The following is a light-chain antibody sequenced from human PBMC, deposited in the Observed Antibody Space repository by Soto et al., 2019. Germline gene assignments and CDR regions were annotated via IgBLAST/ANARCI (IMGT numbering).Light chain of an antibody. CDR2: ASS. Sequence: DIQMTQAPSSLSASVGDRVTITCRASQSISSYLNWYRQKPGKAPKLLIYASSSLQSGVPSRFSGSGSATDFTLTISRLQPEDFATYYCQQSYSTPWTFGQGTNVEIK. J-gene: IGKJ1*01. CDR3: QQSYSTPWT. CDR1: QSISSY. V-gene: IGKV1-39*01.